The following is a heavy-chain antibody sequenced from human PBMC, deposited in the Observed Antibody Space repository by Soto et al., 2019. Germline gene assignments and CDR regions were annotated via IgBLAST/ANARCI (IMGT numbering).Heavy chain of an antibody. V-gene: IGHV4-59*08. CDR2: IYYSGST. D-gene: IGHD3-3*01. Sequence: SETLSLTCTVSGGSISGYYCSWIRQPPGKGLEWIGYIYYSGSTTYNPSLKSRVTISVDTSKNQFSLKLSPVTAADTAVYYCARHETGVAPHPFGHGGQGILVTVS. CDR3: ARHETGVAPHPFGH. CDR1: GGSISGYY. J-gene: IGHJ4*02.